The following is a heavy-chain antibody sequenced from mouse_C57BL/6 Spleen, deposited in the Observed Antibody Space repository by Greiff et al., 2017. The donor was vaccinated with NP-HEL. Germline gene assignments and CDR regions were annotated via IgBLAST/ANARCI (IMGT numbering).Heavy chain of an antibody. D-gene: IGHD1-1*01. J-gene: IGHJ3*01. CDR3: ARGMGYYYVSRGFAY. Sequence: VQLQQSGAELVKPGASVKISCKASGYAFSSYWMNWVKQRPGKGLEWIGQIYPGDGDTNYNGKFKGKATLTADKSSSTAYMQLSSLTSEDSAVYFCARGMGYYYVSRGFAYWGQGTLVTVSA. V-gene: IGHV1-80*01. CDR1: GYAFSSYW. CDR2: IYPGDGDT.